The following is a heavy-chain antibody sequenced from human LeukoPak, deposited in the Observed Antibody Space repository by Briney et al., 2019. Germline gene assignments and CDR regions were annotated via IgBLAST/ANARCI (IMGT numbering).Heavy chain of an antibody. CDR2: IYYSGST. J-gene: IGHJ4*02. V-gene: IGHV4-39*01. Sequence: PSETLSLTCTVSGGSISSSSYYWGWIRQPPGKGLEWIGSIYYSGSTYYNPSLKSRVTISVDTSKNQFSLKLSSVTAADTAVYYCARLYDEVDYWGQGTLVTVSS. CDR3: ARLYDEVDY. D-gene: IGHD2-8*01. CDR1: GGSISSSSYY.